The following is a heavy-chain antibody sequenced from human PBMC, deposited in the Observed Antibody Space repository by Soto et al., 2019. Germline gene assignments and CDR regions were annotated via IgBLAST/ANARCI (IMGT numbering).Heavy chain of an antibody. V-gene: IGHV1-69*01. D-gene: IGHD3-9*01. J-gene: IGHJ4*02. CDR2: IIPIFGTA. CDR1: GGTFSSYA. Sequence: QVQLVQSGAEVKKPGSSVKVSCKASGGTFSSYAISWVRQAPGQGLGWMGGIIPIFGTANYAQKFQGRVTITADESTSTAYMELSSLRSEDTAVYYCARDGETNYDILTGYYLDWGQGTLVTVSS. CDR3: ARDGETNYDILTGYYLD.